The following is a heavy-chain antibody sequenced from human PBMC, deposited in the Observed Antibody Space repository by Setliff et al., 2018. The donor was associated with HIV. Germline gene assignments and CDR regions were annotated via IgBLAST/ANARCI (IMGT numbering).Heavy chain of an antibody. V-gene: IGHV4-59*08. CDR2: IYRSGTT. CDR3: ARLSSRSHPNFDY. D-gene: IGHD6-13*01. Sequence: PSETLSLTCSVSGGSVGTYHWRWIRQSPGKGLEWIGYIYRSGTTNYSPSLNSRVTISVDTSKNQFSLKLSSVTAADTAMYYCARLSSRSHPNFDYWGQGTLVTVS. CDR1: GGSVGTYH. J-gene: IGHJ4*02.